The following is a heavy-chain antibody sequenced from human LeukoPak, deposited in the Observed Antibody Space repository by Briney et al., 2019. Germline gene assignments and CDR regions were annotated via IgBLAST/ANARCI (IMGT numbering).Heavy chain of an antibody. Sequence: SVKVSCKTSGGTFNNSAISWVRQAPGQGLEWLGGIMPLFGTAGYVQKFQGRVTITKDESTRTVYLELTSLTSDDTAVYYCARDVHGDYGSGWFDPWGQGTLVSVSS. CDR1: GGTFNNSA. D-gene: IGHD4-17*01. J-gene: IGHJ5*02. CDR3: ARDVHGDYGSGWFDP. CDR2: IMPLFGTA. V-gene: IGHV1-69*05.